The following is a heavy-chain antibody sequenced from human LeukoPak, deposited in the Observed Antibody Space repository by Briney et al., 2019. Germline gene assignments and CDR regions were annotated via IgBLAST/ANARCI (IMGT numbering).Heavy chain of an antibody. V-gene: IGHV3-43D*03. D-gene: IGHD6-13*01. CDR3: AKMAAAGPGPNYFDY. CDR1: GFTFDDYA. J-gene: IGHJ4*02. Sequence: GGSLRLSCAASGFTFDDYAMHWVRQAPGKGLECVSLISWDGGSTYYADSVKGRFTISRDNSKKSLYLQMNSLRAEDTALYYCAKMAAAGPGPNYFDYWGQGTLLTVSS. CDR2: ISWDGGST.